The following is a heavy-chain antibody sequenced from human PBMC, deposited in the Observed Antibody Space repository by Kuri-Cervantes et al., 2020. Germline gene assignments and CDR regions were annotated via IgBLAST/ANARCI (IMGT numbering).Heavy chain of an antibody. D-gene: IGHD3-16*01. CDR3: ARWGYNYVWGSPFDY. CDR2: ISSSSSYI. Sequence: GESLKISCAASGFTFSSYSMNWVRQAPGKGLEWVSSISSSSSYIYYADSVKGRFTISRDNAQNSLYLQMNSLRAEDTAVYYCARWGYNYVWGSPFDYWGQGSLVTVSS. J-gene: IGHJ4*02. CDR1: GFTFSSYS. V-gene: IGHV3-21*06.